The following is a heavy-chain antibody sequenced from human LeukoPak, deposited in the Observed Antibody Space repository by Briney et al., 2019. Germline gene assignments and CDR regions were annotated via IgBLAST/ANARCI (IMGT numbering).Heavy chain of an antibody. V-gene: IGHV3-23*01. D-gene: IGHD4-17*01. J-gene: IGHJ4*02. CDR1: GFSISNYA. Sequence: GGSLRLSCAGSGFSISNYAMSWVRQAPGKGLDWVSTISDGGSDTHYADSVKGRFTISRDDSKNTLYLQMNSLRAEDTAVYYCAKALYGDYGRFDYWGQGTLVTVSS. CDR3: AKALYGDYGRFDY. CDR2: ISDGGSDT.